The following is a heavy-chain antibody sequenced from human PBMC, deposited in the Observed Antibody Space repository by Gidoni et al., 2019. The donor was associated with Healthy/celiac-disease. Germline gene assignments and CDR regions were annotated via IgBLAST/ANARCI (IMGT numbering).Heavy chain of an antibody. CDR1: GFTFSSYG. D-gene: IGHD3-10*01. CDR3: ARAGTGYYFDY. CDR2: IWYDGSNK. V-gene: IGHV3-33*01. J-gene: IGHJ4*02. Sequence: QVQLVESGGGVVQPGRSLRLSCAASGFTFSSYGMYWVRQAPGKGLERVAVIWYDGSNKYYADSVKGRFTISRDNTKNTLYLQMNGLRAEDTAVYYCARAGTGYYFDYWGQGTLVTVSS.